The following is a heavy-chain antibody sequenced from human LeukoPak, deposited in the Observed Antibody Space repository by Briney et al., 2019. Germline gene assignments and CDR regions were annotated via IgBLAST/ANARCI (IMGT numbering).Heavy chain of an antibody. CDR3: ARAGEMATITAAFDI. J-gene: IGHJ3*02. CDR1: GGTFSSYA. Sequence: GASVKVSCKASGGTFSSYAISWVRQAPGQGLEWMGGIIPIFGTANYAQKFQGRVTITADKSTSTAYMELSSLRSEDTAVYYCARAGEMATITAAFDIWGQGTMVTVSS. CDR2: IIPIFGTA. D-gene: IGHD5-24*01. V-gene: IGHV1-69*06.